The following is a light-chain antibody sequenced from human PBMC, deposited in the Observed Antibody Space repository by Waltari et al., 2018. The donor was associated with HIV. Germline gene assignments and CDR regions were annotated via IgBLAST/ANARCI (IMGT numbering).Light chain of an antibody. CDR1: QSILSTAGNRHY. Sequence: DIVMTQSPDSLAVSLGERANIHCKSSQSILSTAGNRHYLAWYQQRPGQAPNLLIYWASTRESGVPDRFSGSGSGTDFTLTINSLQAEDVAVYYCQQYYDVPYTFGQGTKLDI. CDR3: QQYYDVPYT. J-gene: IGKJ2*01. V-gene: IGKV4-1*01. CDR2: WAS.